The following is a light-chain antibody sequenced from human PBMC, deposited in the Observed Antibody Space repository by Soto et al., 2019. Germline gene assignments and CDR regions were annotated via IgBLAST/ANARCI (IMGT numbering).Light chain of an antibody. CDR1: NSDVGGYNY. CDR3: TSYAGSNNLV. J-gene: IGLJ2*01. CDR2: EVS. Sequence: QSALTQPPSASGSPGQSVTISCTGTNSDVGGYNYVSWYQDHPGKAPKLMIYEVSKRPSGVPDRFSGSKSGNTASLTVSGLQAEDEADYYCTSYAGSNNLVFGGGTKLTVL. V-gene: IGLV2-8*01.